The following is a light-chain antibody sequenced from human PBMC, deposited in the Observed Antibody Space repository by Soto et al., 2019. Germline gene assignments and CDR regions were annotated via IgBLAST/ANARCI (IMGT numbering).Light chain of an antibody. CDR2: GAS. V-gene: IGKV1-39*01. Sequence: DIQMTQSPSSLSASVGDRVTITCRASQSISSYLNWYQQKPGKAPKLLIFGASSLHSGVPSGFSGSGSGTDFTLTISSLQPEDFATYYCQQSYTTPITFGQGTRLEIK. CDR3: QQSYTTPIT. J-gene: IGKJ5*01. CDR1: QSISSY.